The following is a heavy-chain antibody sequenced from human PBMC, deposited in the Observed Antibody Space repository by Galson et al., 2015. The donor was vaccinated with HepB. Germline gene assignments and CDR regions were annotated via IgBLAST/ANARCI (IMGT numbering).Heavy chain of an antibody. CDR1: GFSFSSHS. V-gene: IGHV3-21*01. CDR2: ISSSSDYI. Sequence: SLRLSCAASGFSFSSHSMNWVRQAPGKGLEWVSSISSSSDYIFYADSVKGRFTISRDNAKRSLFLQMNSLGAEDTAVYYCARESGYCSSNTCYPGYWGQGTLVTVSS. CDR3: ARESGYCSSNTCYPGY. J-gene: IGHJ4*02. D-gene: IGHD2-2*03.